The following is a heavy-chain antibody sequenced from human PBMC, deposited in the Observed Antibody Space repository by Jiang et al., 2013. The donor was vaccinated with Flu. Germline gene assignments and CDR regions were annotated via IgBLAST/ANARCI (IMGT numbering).Heavy chain of an antibody. CDR2: IYYSGST. J-gene: IGHJ4*02. D-gene: IGHD2-2*01. Sequence: LLKPSETLSLTCTVSGGSISSYYWSWIRQPPGKGLEWIGYIYYSGSTNYNPSLKSRVTISVDTSKNQFSLKLSSVTAADTAVYYCARDIGGYALDYWGQGTLVTVSS. V-gene: IGHV4-59*01. CDR1: GGSISSYY. CDR3: ARDIGGYALDY.